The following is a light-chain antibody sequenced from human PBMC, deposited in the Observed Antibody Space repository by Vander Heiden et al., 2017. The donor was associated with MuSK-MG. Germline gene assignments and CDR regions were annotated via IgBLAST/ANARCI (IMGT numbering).Light chain of an antibody. CDR1: SSNIGAGYD. CDR3: QSYDSNLSGVV. J-gene: IGLJ3*02. Sequence: QSVLTQPPSVSGAPGQRVTISCTGSSSNIGAGYDVHWYQQHPGTAPKVLIYGNTNRPSGVPDRFSGSKSGTSASLAITGLQAEDEADYYCQSYDSNLSGVVFGGGTKLTVL. CDR2: GNT. V-gene: IGLV1-40*01.